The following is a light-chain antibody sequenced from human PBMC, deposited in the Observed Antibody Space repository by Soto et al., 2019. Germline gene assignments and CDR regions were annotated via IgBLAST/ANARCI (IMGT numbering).Light chain of an antibody. J-gene: IGLJ3*02. V-gene: IGLV2-8*01. CDR1: SDDIGDYNY. CDR3: GSYVGSKNVV. CDR2: EVS. Sequence: QSALTQPPSASGSLGQSVTISCTGTSDDIGDYNYVSWYQQHPGKAPKLMIYEVSKRPSGVPDRFSGSKSGNTASLTVSGLQAEDEADYYCGSYVGSKNVVFGGGTKLTVL.